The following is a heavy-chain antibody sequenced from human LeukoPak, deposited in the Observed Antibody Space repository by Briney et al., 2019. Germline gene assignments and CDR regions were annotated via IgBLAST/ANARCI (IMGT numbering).Heavy chain of an antibody. V-gene: IGHV1-2*02. Sequence: ASVKVSCKASGYTFTGYYMHWVRQAPGQGLEWMGWINPNSGGTNYAQKFQGRVTMTRDTSISTAYMELRSLRSDDTAVYYCARNTYYYDSSGQNWFDPWGQGTLVTVSS. CDR3: ARNTYYYDSSGQNWFDP. CDR1: GYTFTGYY. D-gene: IGHD3-22*01. J-gene: IGHJ5*02. CDR2: INPNSGGT.